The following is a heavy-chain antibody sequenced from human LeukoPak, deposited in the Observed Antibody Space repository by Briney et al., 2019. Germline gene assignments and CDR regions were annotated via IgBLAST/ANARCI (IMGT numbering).Heavy chain of an antibody. CDR1: GFTFGDYV. CDR3: ARHVRIVVVIRNNWFDP. D-gene: IGHD3-22*01. CDR2: INHSGST. J-gene: IGHJ5*02. Sequence: GSLRLSCTASGFTFGDYVMSWIRQPPGKGLEWIGEINHSGSTNYNPSLKSRVTISVDTSKNQFSLKLSSVTAADTAVYYCARHVRIVVVIRNNWFDPWGQGTLVTVSS. V-gene: IGHV4-34*01.